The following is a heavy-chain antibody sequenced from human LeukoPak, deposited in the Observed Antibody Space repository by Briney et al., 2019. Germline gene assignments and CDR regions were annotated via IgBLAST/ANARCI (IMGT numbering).Heavy chain of an antibody. Sequence: GGSLRLSCAASGFTFSSNSMNWVRQAPGKGLEWVSSISSSSSYIYYADSVKGRFTISRDNAKNSLHLQMNSLRAEDTAVYYCARDPVAGLGAFDIWGQGTMVTVSS. CDR3: ARDPVAGLGAFDI. J-gene: IGHJ3*02. D-gene: IGHD6-19*01. V-gene: IGHV3-21*01. CDR1: GFTFSSNS. CDR2: ISSSSSYI.